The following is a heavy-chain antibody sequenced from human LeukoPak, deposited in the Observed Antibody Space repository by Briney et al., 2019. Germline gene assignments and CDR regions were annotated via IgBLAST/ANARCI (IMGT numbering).Heavy chain of an antibody. CDR2: IYYSGST. D-gene: IGHD3-10*01. J-gene: IGHJ6*02. V-gene: IGHV4-59*01. Sequence: SETLSLTCTVSGCSISSYYWSWIRQPPGKGLEWIGYIYYSGSTNYNPSLKSRVTISVDTYKNQFSLKLSSVTAADTAVYYCARGWGSGSYYNLIYYYYYGMDVWGQGTTVTVSS. CDR3: ARGWGSGSYYNLIYYYYYGMDV. CDR1: GCSISSYY.